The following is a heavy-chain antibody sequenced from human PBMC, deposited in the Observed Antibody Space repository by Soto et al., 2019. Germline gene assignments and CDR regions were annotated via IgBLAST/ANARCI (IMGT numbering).Heavy chain of an antibody. J-gene: IGHJ5*02. D-gene: IGHD6-13*01. Sequence: PSETLSLTCTVSGGSMSYYYWSWIRQPPGKGLEWIGYIYSRGSTNYTPSLKSRVTISVDTSKNQFSLKLSSVTAADTAVYYCARTPDGSWTNWFDPWGQGTLVTVSS. CDR3: ARTPDGSWTNWFDP. CDR2: IYSRGST. V-gene: IGHV4-59*01. CDR1: GGSMSYYY.